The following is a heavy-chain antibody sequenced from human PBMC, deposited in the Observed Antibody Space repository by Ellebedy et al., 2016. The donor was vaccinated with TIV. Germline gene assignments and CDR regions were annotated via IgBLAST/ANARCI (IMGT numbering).Heavy chain of an antibody. Sequence: GGSLRLSCAASGFTFSSYSMTWVRQAPGKGLEWVSSISSSSSYIYYADSVKGRFTISRDNAKNSLYLQMNSLRAEDTAVYYCARGPGCSSASCPYYFDFWGQGTLVTVSS. D-gene: IGHD2-2*01. CDR1: GFTFSSYS. CDR2: ISSSSSYI. J-gene: IGHJ4*02. CDR3: ARGPGCSSASCPYYFDF. V-gene: IGHV3-21*01.